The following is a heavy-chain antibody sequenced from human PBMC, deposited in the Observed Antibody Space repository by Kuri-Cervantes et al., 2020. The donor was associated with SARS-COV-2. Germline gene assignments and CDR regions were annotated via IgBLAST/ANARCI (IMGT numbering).Heavy chain of an antibody. CDR2: IYTSGST. CDR1: GGSISSSSYY. V-gene: IGHV4-61*02. D-gene: IGHD2-15*01. CDR3: ARVSSVPAQLSYSRYYYIDV. Sequence: SETLSLTCTVSGGSISSSSYYWGWIRQPAGEGLEYIGRIYTSGSTDYNSSLKSRVTISIDTSQSRFSLHLTSVTAADTAVYFCARVSSVPAQLSYSRYYYIDVWGKGTTVTVSS. J-gene: IGHJ6*03.